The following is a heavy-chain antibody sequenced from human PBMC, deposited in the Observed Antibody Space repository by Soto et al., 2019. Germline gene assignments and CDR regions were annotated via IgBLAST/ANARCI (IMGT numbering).Heavy chain of an antibody. CDR3: ARQIAALNWFDP. Sequence: ASETLSLTCTVSGGSISSSSYYWGWIRQPPGKGLEWIGSIYYSGSTYYNPSLKSRVTISVDTSKNQFSLKLSSVAAADTAVYYCARQIAALNWFDPWGQGTLVTVSS. J-gene: IGHJ5*02. V-gene: IGHV4-39*01. CDR1: GGSISSSSYY. CDR2: IYYSGST. D-gene: IGHD6-13*01.